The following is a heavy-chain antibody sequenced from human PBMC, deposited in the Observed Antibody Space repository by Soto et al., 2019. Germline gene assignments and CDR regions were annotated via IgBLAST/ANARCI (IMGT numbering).Heavy chain of an antibody. D-gene: IGHD3-22*01. Sequence: PGGSLRLSCAASGFTFSSYAMSWVRQAPGKGLEWVSAISGSGGSTYYADSVKGRFTISRDNSKNTLYLQMNSLRAEDTAVYYCAKDGAHYYDSSGYLDAFDIWGQGTMVT. CDR1: GFTFSSYA. CDR2: ISGSGGST. J-gene: IGHJ3*02. CDR3: AKDGAHYYDSSGYLDAFDI. V-gene: IGHV3-23*01.